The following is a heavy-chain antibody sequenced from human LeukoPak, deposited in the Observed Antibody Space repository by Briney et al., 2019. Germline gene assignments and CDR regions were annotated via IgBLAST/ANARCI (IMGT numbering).Heavy chain of an antibody. CDR3: ARRAPSHDFDD. V-gene: IGHV3-74*01. CDR2: INNDGGDT. CDR1: GFTFINYW. J-gene: IGHJ4*02. Sequence: GGSLRLSCTASGFTFINYWIHWVRQPPGKGLVWVSRINNDGGDTIYADSVRGRFTISRDNAKNSLYLQMNSLRVEDTALYYCARRAPSHDFDDWGQGTLVTVSS.